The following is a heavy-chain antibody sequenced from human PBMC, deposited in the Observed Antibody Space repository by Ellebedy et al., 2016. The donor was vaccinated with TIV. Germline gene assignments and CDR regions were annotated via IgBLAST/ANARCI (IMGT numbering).Heavy chain of an antibody. Sequence: KISCKASGGSFSSYVISWVRQAPGQGLEWMGGIIPVLETPNYAQKFQGRLTVSADKSTNTAYMELSSLTSEDTAVYYCAADLASVGQWGQGTLVIVSS. CDR3: AADLASVGQ. CDR1: GGSFSSYV. J-gene: IGHJ1*01. V-gene: IGHV1-69*06. CDR2: IIPVLETP. D-gene: IGHD1-26*01.